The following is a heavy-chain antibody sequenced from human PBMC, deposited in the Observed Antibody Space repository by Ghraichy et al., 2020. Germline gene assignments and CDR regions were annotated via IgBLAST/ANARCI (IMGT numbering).Heavy chain of an antibody. CDR1: GDSVSSDSYY. CDR2: ISYSGSS. CDR3: ARGPSDIRTSGLLEY. J-gene: IGHJ4*02. V-gene: IGHV4-61*01. Sequence: SETLSLSCTVSGDSVSSDSYYWSWIRQPPGKGLQWVAYISYSGSSNFNPSLRGRVTTSLDTSKNEFFLTLTSLTAADTAIYYCARGPSDIRTSGLLEYWGRGILVTVSS. D-gene: IGHD3-10*01.